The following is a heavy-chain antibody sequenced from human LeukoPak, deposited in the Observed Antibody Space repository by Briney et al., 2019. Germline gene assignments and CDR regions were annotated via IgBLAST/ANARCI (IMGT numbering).Heavy chain of an antibody. Sequence: ASVKVSCKASGGTFSSYAISWVRQAPGQGLEWMGGIIPIFGTANYAQKFQGRVTITADKSTSTAYMELSSLRSEDTAVYYCARDNCVGDCYPDYWGQGTLVTVSS. D-gene: IGHD2-21*02. V-gene: IGHV1-69*06. CDR3: ARDNCVGDCYPDY. J-gene: IGHJ4*02. CDR1: GGTFSSYA. CDR2: IIPIFGTA.